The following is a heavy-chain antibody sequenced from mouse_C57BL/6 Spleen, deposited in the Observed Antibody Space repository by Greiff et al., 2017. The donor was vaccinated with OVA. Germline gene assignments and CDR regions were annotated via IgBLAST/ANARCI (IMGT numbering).Heavy chain of an antibody. D-gene: IGHD4-1*02. V-gene: IGHV5-4*03. J-gene: IGHJ2*01. Sequence: EVKLMESGGGLVKPGGSLKLSCAASGFTFSSYAMSWVRQTPEKRLEWVATISDGGSYTYYPDNVKGRFTISRDNAKNNLYLQMSHLKSEDTAMYYCARAVVNWAFDYWGQGTTLTVSS. CDR2: ISDGGSYT. CDR1: GFTFSSYA. CDR3: ARAVVNWAFDY.